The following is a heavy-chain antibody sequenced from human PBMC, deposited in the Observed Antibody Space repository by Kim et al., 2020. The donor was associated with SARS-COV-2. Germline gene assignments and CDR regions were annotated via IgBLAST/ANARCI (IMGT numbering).Heavy chain of an antibody. CDR2: IRYDKSNK. D-gene: IGHD2-15*01. CDR1: GFTLSSYG. CDR3: VCPGNCSGIKCLDV. Sequence: GGSLRLSCAAYGFTLSSYGMHWVRQAPGKGLEWVAAIRYDKSNKYYADSVKGRFTISRDNSKNTLFLQMNSLRAEDTAVDYCVCPGNCSGIKCLDVWG. V-gene: IGHV3-33*01. J-gene: IGHJ6*02.